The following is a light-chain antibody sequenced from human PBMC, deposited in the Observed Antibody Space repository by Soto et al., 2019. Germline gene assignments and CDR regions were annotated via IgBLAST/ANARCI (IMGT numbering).Light chain of an antibody. Sequence: DVVMTQSPLSLPVTLGQPASISCRSSQSLLNSDGITFLHWFHQRPGQSPRRLIYKVSNRDSGVPDRFSGSGSGTDFTLKISRVEAEDVGAYYCMQGAHWPLTFGGGTKVDIK. J-gene: IGKJ4*01. V-gene: IGKV2-30*01. CDR2: KVS. CDR3: MQGAHWPLT. CDR1: QSLLNSDGITF.